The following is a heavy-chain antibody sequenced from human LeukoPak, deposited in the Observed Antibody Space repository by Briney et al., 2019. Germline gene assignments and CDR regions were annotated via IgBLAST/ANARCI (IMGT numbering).Heavy chain of an antibody. D-gene: IGHD2/OR15-2a*01. CDR3: ARGTTWSFDY. Sequence: SGGSLRLSCAASGFTFSPSWMFWVRHAPGKGLVWVSYIKGDGTTTTYADSVKGRFTISRDNAKNTLYLQMNSLRAEDTAVYYCARGTTWSFDYWGQGTLVTVSS. CDR1: GFTFSPSW. CDR2: IKGDGTTT. V-gene: IGHV3-74*01. J-gene: IGHJ4*02.